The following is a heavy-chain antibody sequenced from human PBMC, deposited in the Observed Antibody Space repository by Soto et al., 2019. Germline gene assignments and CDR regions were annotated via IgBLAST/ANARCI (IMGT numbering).Heavy chain of an antibody. D-gene: IGHD1-26*01. CDR1: GDSISSFY. CDR2: IYYSGST. V-gene: IGHV4-59*01. Sequence: SETLSLTCTVSGDSISSFYWSWIRQPPGKVLEWIGYIYYSGSTNYNPSLKSRVTISVDTSKNQFSLKLSSVTAADTAVYYCARAFFVGATPFDYWGQGALVTVSS. CDR3: ARAFFVGATPFDY. J-gene: IGHJ4*02.